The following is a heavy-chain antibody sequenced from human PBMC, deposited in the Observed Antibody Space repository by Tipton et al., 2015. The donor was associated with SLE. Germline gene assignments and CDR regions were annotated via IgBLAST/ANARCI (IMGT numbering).Heavy chain of an antibody. J-gene: IGHJ4*02. D-gene: IGHD3-10*01. CDR3: AKDQAAGSGSPWDY. Sequence: SLRLSCAASGFTFSSYDMHWVRQATGKGLEWVSAIGTAGDTYYPGSVKGRFTISRENAKNSLYLQMNSLGAGDTAVYYCAKDQAAGSGSPWDYWGQGTLVTVSS. V-gene: IGHV3-13*01. CDR2: IGTAGDT. CDR1: GFTFSSYD.